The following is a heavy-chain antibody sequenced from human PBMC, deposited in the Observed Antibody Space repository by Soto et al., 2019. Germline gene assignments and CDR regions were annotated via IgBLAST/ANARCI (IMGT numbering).Heavy chain of an antibody. V-gene: IGHV1-24*01. CDR2: FDPEDGET. CDR1: GYTLTELS. CDR3: ALLVVRGFLEWLSWFDP. J-gene: IGHJ5*02. D-gene: IGHD3-3*01. Sequence: GASVKVSCKVSGYTLTELSMHWVRQAPGKGLEWMGGFDPEDGETIYAQKFQGRVTMTEDTSTDTAYMELSSLRSEDTAVYYCALLVVRGFLEWLSWFDPWGQGTLVTVSS.